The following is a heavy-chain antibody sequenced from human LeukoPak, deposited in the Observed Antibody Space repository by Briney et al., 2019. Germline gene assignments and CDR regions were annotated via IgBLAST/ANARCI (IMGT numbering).Heavy chain of an antibody. V-gene: IGHV3-7*01. Sequence: GGSLRLSCAASGLAFNNYWMSWVRQAPGKGLEWVANVKQDGSEKHFVDSVKGRFIISRDNAKNSLYLQMNSLRAEDTAVYYCARDPSRYYYDSSGSFDYWGQGTLVTVSS. J-gene: IGHJ4*02. CDR1: GLAFNNYW. CDR3: ARDPSRYYYDSSGSFDY. D-gene: IGHD3-22*01. CDR2: VKQDGSEK.